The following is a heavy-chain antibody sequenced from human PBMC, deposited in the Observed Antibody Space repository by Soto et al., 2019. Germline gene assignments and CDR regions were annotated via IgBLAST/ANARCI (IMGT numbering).Heavy chain of an antibody. D-gene: IGHD3-9*01. CDR2: IKVGGSI. CDR3: ARESHDILTGPPWVWYFDL. Sequence: QVQLQQWGAGPLRPLETLSLTCGVSGGSFSGYYWAWIRQSPGKGLEWIGEIKVGGSINYNPSLKSRVIISVDTSKNHYSLNLRSVTAADTAVYYCARESHDILTGPPWVWYFDLWGRGTLVTVSS. CDR1: GGSFSGYY. V-gene: IGHV4-34*01. J-gene: IGHJ2*01.